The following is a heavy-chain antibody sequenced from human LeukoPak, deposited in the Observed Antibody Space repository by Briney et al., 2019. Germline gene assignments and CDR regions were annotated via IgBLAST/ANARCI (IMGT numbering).Heavy chain of an antibody. D-gene: IGHD3-9*01. CDR1: GFTFSSYG. CDR3: AKAETGYSPYYYYGMDV. CDR2: IRYDGSNK. Sequence: PGGSLRLSCAASGFTFSSYGMHWVRQAPGKGLEWVAFIRYDGSNKYYADSVKGRFTTSRDNSKNTLYLQMNSLRAEDTAVYYCAKAETGYSPYYYYGMDVWGQGTTVTVSS. V-gene: IGHV3-30*02. J-gene: IGHJ6*02.